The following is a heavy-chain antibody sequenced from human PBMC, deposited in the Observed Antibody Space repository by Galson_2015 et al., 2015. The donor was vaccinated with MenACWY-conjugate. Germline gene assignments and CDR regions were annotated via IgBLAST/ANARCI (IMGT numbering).Heavy chain of an antibody. D-gene: IGHD3-16*01. J-gene: IGHJ3*02. Sequence: SLRLSCAASGFSFSSYTLNWVRRAPGKGLEWVSSISYSSNSIYYADSVKGRFTISRDNAGNSLYLLMNNLRAEDTAVYYCGRVSGHFYYYDSGDLKQCPSDMWGRGAMVTVSS. CDR1: GFSFSSYT. CDR2: ISYSSNSI. V-gene: IGHV3-21*01. CDR3: GRVSGHFYYYDSGDLKQCPSDM.